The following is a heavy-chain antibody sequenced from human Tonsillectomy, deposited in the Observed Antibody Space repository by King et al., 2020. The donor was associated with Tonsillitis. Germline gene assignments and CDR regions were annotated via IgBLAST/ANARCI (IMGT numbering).Heavy chain of an antibody. CDR2: ISGSGGST. J-gene: IGHJ3*02. V-gene: IGHV3-23*04. D-gene: IGHD3-22*01. Sequence: VQLVESGGGLVQPGGSLRLSCAASGFTFSSYAMSWVRQAPGKGLEWVSAISGSGGSTYYADSVKGRFTISRDNSKNTLYLQMNSLRAEDTAVYYCAKDFFEYYYYSSGYDAFDIWGQGTMVTVSS. CDR3: AKDFFEYYYYSSGYDAFDI. CDR1: GFTFSSYA.